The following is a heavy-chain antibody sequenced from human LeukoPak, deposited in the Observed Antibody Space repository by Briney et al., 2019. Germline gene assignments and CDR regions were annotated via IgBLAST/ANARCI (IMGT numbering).Heavy chain of an antibody. V-gene: IGHV3-23*01. Sequence: GGSLRLSCAASGFTFSSYAMSWVRQAPGKGLEWVSAISGSGGSTYYADSVKGWFTISRDNSKNTLYLQMNSLRAEDTAVYYCAKAWPAAGTLLYFDYWGQGTLVTVSS. J-gene: IGHJ4*02. D-gene: IGHD6-13*01. CDR3: AKAWPAAGTLLYFDY. CDR2: ISGSGGST. CDR1: GFTFSSYA.